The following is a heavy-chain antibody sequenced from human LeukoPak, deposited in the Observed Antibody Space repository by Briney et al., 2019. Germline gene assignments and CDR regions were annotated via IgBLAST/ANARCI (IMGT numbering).Heavy chain of an antibody. D-gene: IGHD4-23*01. V-gene: IGHV3-7*01. Sequence: GGSLRLSCAASGFTFSSYWMSWVRQAPGKGLEWVANIKQDGSEKYYVDSVKGRFTISRDNAKNSLYLQMNSLRAEDTAEYYCPRETYGGNSYYFDYWRQGTLVTVSS. CDR2: IKQDGSEK. CDR1: GFTFSSYW. J-gene: IGHJ4*02. CDR3: PRETYGGNSYYFDY.